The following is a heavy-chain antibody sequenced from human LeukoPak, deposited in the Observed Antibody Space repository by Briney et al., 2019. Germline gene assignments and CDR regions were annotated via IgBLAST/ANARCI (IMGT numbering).Heavy chain of an antibody. D-gene: IGHD3-10*01. J-gene: IGHJ4*02. Sequence: GGSLRLSCAASGFTFDDYAMHWVRQAPGKGLEWVSGISWNSGSIGYADSVKGRFTIPRDNAKNSLYLQMNSLRAEDMALYYCAKGGELWFGELLPYFDYWGQGTLVTVSS. CDR1: GFTFDDYA. V-gene: IGHV3-9*03. CDR3: AKGGELWFGELLPYFDY. CDR2: ISWNSGSI.